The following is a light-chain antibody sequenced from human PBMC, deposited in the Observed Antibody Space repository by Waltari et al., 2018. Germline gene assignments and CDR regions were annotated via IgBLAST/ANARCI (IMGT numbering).Light chain of an antibody. Sequence: DIVMNQSPGSLVVSLGARATHNCKSAQDILYNSNNKNHLAWYQHKPGQSPKLLFYWASTRASGVPDRFSGSGSGTDFTLTISRVQAEDVAIYYCQQYYKTPSFGGGTKVE. CDR1: QDILYNSNNKNH. V-gene: IGKV4-1*01. CDR2: WAS. J-gene: IGKJ4*01. CDR3: QQYYKTPS.